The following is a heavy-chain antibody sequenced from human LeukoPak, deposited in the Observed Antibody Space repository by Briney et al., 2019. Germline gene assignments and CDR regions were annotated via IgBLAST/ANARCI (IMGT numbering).Heavy chain of an antibody. CDR2: IYTSGST. CDR1: GGSFSGYY. CDR3: ARDTLYYDFWSGYPPKNWFDP. J-gene: IGHJ5*02. V-gene: IGHV4-4*07. Sequence: SETLSLTCAVYGGSFSGYYWSWIRQPAGKGLEWIGRIYTSGSTNYNPSLKSRVTMSVDTSKNQFSLKLSSVTAADTAVYYCARDTLYYDFWSGYPPKNWFDPWGQGTLVTVSS. D-gene: IGHD3-3*01.